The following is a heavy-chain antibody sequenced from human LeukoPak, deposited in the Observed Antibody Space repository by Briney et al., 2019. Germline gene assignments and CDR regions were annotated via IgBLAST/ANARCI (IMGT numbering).Heavy chain of an antibody. J-gene: IGHJ6*02. CDR1: GFTVSNKY. CDR3: ARDAISGSYGMDV. CDR2: IYSGGST. V-gene: IGHV3-66*01. Sequence: GGSLRLSCAASGFTVSNKYMSWVRQAPGMGLEWVSVIYSGGSTYYADSVKGRFTISRDNSKNTLYLQMNSLKAEDTAVYYCARDAISGSYGMDVWGQGTTVTVSS. D-gene: IGHD3-10*01.